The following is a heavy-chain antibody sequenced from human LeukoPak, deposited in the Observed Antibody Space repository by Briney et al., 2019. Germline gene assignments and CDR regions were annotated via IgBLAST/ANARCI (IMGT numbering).Heavy chain of an antibody. CDR3: ARVSSSNWGLSWYFDY. Sequence: GGSLRLSCAASGFTFSSYWMSWVRQAPGKGLEWVANIKQDGSEKYYVDSVKGRFTISRDNAKNSLYLQMNSLRAEDTAVNYCARVSSSNWGLSWYFDYWGQGTLVTVSS. D-gene: IGHD7-27*01. J-gene: IGHJ4*02. V-gene: IGHV3-7*01. CDR2: IKQDGSEK. CDR1: GFTFSSYW.